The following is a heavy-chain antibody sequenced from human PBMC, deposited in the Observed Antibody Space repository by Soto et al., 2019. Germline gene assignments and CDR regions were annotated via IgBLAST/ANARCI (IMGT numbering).Heavy chain of an antibody. CDR1: GFTFSSYG. CDR3: AKAGTWIRSLVIDY. D-gene: IGHD5-18*01. J-gene: IGHJ4*02. CDR2: ISYDGSNK. Sequence: PGGSLRLSCAASGFTFSSYGMHWVRQAPGKGLEWVAVISYDGSNKYYADSVKGRFTISRDNSKNTLYLQMNSLRAEDTAVYYCAKAGTWIRSLVIDYWGQGTLVTVSS. V-gene: IGHV3-30*18.